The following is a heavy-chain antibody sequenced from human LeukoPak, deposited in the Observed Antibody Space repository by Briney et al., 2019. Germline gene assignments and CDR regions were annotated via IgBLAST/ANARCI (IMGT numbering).Heavy chain of an antibody. CDR1: GVSISTGRY. CDR2: IYYSGST. J-gene: IGHJ5*02. D-gene: IGHD3-9*01. CDR3: ARDYDVLTAYPPTQLFDP. Sequence: SETLSLTCTVSGVSISTGRYWGWIRQSPGKGLEWIGSIYYSGSTYYNPSLKSRVTMSVDTSKNQFSLKLNSVTAADTAVYYCARDYDVLTAYPPTQLFDPWGQGTLVTVSS. V-gene: IGHV4-39*07.